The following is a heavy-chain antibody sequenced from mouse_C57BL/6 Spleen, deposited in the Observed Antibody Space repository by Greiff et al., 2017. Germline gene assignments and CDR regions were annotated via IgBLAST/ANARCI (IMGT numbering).Heavy chain of an antibody. CDR2: IWRGGGT. CDR1: GFSLTSYG. V-gene: IGHV2-2*01. J-gene: IGHJ2*01. CDR3: ARATTVGATGDY. Sequence: VQLQQSGPGLVQPSPSLSITCTVSGFSLTSYGVHWVRQSPGKGLEWLGVIWRGGGTDYNAAFISRLSISKDNSTSHVFFKMNRLQADDTAIYYGARATTVGATGDYWGQGTTLTVSS. D-gene: IGHD1-1*01.